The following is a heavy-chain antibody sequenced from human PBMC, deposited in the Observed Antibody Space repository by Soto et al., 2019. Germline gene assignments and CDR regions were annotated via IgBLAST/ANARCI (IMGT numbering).Heavy chain of an antibody. CDR2: IDPSGGGA. J-gene: IGHJ4*02. CDR3: SGGGHFTVVTASFDF. CDR1: ENTFSSYY. D-gene: IGHD2-21*02. V-gene: IGHV1-46*03. Sequence: ASVKVSCKASENTFSSYYLHWVRQAPGQGLEWMGMIDPSGGGATYAQKFLGRVTMTRDTSTSTVCMELSGRRSEDTAIYYCSGGGHFTVVTASFDFWGQGTLVTVSS.